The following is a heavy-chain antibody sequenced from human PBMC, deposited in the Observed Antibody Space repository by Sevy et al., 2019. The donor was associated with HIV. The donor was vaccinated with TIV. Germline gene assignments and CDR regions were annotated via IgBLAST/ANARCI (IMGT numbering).Heavy chain of an antibody. D-gene: IGHD3-10*01. CDR1: GYTFTSYF. CDR2: INPNSGDT. CDR3: ARSGGYYNGAFDY. Sequence: ASVKVSCKTSGYTFTSYFMHWVRLAPGLGPEWMGRINPNSGDTNYAQKFEDRVTMTRDTSISTAYMELSCLRADDTAVYYCARSGGYYNGAFDYWGQGTLVTVSS. J-gene: IGHJ4*02. V-gene: IGHV1-2*06.